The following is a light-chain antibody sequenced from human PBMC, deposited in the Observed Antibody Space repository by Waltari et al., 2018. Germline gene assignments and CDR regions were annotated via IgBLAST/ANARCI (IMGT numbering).Light chain of an antibody. Sequence: QTVVTQEPSLSVSPGGTVTLTCALRSASLSPPSSPTWYQQTPGQAPRTLVYKANARSSGVPDRFSGSILGNTAALTITGAQADDESDYYCALYMGSGIWVFGGGTRLTVL. J-gene: IGLJ3*02. CDR2: KAN. V-gene: IGLV8-61*01. CDR3: ALYMGSGIWV. CDR1: SASLSPPSS.